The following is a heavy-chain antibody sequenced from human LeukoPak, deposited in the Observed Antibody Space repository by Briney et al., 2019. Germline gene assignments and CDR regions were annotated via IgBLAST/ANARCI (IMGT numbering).Heavy chain of an antibody. J-gene: IGHJ6*02. Sequence: SETLSLTCTVSSGSISSYYWSWIRQPPGKGLEWIGYIYYSGSTNYNPSLKSRVTISVDTSKNQFSLKLSSVTAADTAVYYCARQRQPQRYYGMDVWGQGTTVTVSS. CDR1: SGSISSYY. CDR3: ARQRQPQRYYGMDV. V-gene: IGHV4-59*01. D-gene: IGHD6-25*01. CDR2: IYYSGST.